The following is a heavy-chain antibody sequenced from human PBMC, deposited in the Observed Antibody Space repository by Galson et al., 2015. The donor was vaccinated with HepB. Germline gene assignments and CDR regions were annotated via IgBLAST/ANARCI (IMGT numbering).Heavy chain of an antibody. CDR2: IGSSGDST. J-gene: IGHJ4*02. CDR3: VRQLYGSGDY. D-gene: IGHD3-10*01. Sequence: SLRLSCAASGFTFSNYIMRWVRQAPGKGLQYVSGIGSSGDSTYYTDSLKGRFTISRDNSKNKMYLQMSSLRVEDTAVYYCVRQLYGSGDYWGQGTLVTVSS. V-gene: IGHV3-64D*09. CDR1: GFTFSNYI.